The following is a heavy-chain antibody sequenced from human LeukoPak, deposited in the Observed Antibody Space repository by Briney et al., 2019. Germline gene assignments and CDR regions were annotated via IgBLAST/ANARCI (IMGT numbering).Heavy chain of an antibody. CDR1: GGSFSGHY. J-gene: IGHJ5*02. D-gene: IGHD2/OR15-2a*01. CDR2: INHSGGA. Sequence: SDTLSLTCAVYGGSFSGHYWSWIRQPPGKGLEWIGEINHSGGANYNPSLKRRVTISVDMSKNDLFLTLSSVTAADTAFYYCARRDYSTWFDPWGQRILVSASP. V-gene: IGHV4-34*01. CDR3: ARRDYSTWFDP.